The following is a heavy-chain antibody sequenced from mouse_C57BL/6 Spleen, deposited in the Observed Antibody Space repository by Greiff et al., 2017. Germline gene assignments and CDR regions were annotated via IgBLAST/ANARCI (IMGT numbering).Heavy chain of an antibody. Sequence: EVKLMESGEGLVKPGGSLKLSCAASGFTFSSYAMSWVRQTPEKRLEWVAYISSGGDYIYYADTVKGRFTISRDNARNTLYLQMSSLKSEDTAMYYCTRSPYYGSSYFDYWGQGTTLTVSS. CDR2: ISSGGDYI. V-gene: IGHV5-9-1*02. J-gene: IGHJ2*01. CDR1: GFTFSSYA. CDR3: TRSPYYGSSYFDY. D-gene: IGHD1-1*01.